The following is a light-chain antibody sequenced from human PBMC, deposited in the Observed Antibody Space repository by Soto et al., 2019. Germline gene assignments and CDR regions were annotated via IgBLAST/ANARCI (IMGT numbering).Light chain of an antibody. CDR2: KAS. Sequence: DIQMTQSPSTLSPSVGDRVTITCRASQSISSWLAWYQQKPGKAPKLLIYKASSLESGDPSRFSGSGSGTEFTLTISSLQPDDFATYYCQQYNSYSLTVGGGTKVEIK. J-gene: IGKJ4*01. V-gene: IGKV1-5*03. CDR3: QQYNSYSLT. CDR1: QSISSW.